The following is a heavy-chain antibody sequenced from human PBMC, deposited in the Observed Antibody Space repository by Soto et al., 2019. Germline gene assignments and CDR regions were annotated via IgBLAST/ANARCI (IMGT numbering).Heavy chain of an antibody. J-gene: IGHJ4*02. D-gene: IGHD6-19*01. CDR1: GFTFSSYG. V-gene: IGHV3-30*18. CDR3: AKCYSSGWCLDY. CDR2: ISYDGSNK. Sequence: QVQLVESGGGVVQPGRSLRLSCAASGFTFSSYGMHWVRQAPGKGLEWVAVISYDGSNKYYADSVKGRFTISRDNSKNTLYRQMNSLRAEDTAVYYCAKCYSSGWCLDYWGQGTLVTVSS.